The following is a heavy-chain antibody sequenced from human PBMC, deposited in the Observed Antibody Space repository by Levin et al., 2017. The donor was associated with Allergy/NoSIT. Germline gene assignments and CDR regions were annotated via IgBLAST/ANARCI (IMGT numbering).Heavy chain of an antibody. CDR2: IVPILAIA. J-gene: IGHJ6*02. Sequence: GGSLRLSCKASGGTFSRSAISWVRQAPGHGLEWMGRIVPILAIANYAQKFQGRLTITADKSTTTAYMELSSLRSEDSAVYYCARERFETKDYYYFGMDAWGQGTTVTVSS. CDR3: ARERFETKDYYYFGMDA. CDR1: GGTFSRSA. V-gene: IGHV1-69*04.